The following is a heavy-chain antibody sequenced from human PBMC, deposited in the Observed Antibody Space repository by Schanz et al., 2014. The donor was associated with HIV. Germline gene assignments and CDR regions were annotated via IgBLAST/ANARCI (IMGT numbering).Heavy chain of an antibody. J-gene: IGHJ4*02. D-gene: IGHD3-10*01. Sequence: EVQLLESGGRLVQPGGSLRLSCAGSGFTFSSYAKSWVRQAPGKGLEWVSAISGSGDSTYYTDSVKGRFTISRDNAKNTLYLQMNSLRAEDTAVYHCASVRVGGWGQGTLVTVSS. CDR2: ISGSGDST. V-gene: IGHV3-23*01. CDR3: ASVRVGG. CDR1: GFTFSSYA.